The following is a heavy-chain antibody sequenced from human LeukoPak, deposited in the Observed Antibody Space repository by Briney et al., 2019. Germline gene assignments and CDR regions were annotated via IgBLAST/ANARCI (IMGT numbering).Heavy chain of an antibody. Sequence: ASVKVSCKASGYTFTGYYMHWVRQAPGQGLEWMGWINPNSGGTNYAQKFQGRVTITRNTSISTAYMELSSLRSEDTAVYYCARQRERWFGESNYYYYYMDVWGKGTTVTVSS. V-gene: IGHV1-2*02. CDR3: ARQRERWFGESNYYYYYMDV. CDR1: GYTFTGYY. J-gene: IGHJ6*03. D-gene: IGHD3-10*01. CDR2: INPNSGGT.